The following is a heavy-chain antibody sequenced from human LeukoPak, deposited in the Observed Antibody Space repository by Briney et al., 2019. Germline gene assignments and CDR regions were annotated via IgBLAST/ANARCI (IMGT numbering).Heavy chain of an antibody. CDR1: GFTFSSYI. J-gene: IGHJ2*01. V-gene: IGHV3-48*01. CDR2: ISSDTSTI. Sequence: GGSLRLSCAASGFTFSSYIMNWVRQAPGKGLKWVSYISSDTSTIYYADSVKGRFTVSRDNAKNSLYLQMNSLRVEDTAVYYCARGFYDLRRPTYWYFDFWGRGTLVTVSS. CDR3: ARGFYDLRRPTYWYFDF. D-gene: IGHD3-16*01.